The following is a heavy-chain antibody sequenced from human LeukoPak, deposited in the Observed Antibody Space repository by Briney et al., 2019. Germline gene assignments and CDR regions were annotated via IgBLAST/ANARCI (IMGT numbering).Heavy chain of an antibody. CDR3: ARHDSSSWSSFDY. D-gene: IGHD6-13*01. V-gene: IGHV4-39*01. CDR2: IYYSGST. Sequence: SETLSLTCTVSGGSISSSSHYWGWIRQPPGKGLEWIGSIYYSGSTYYNPSLKSRVTISVDTSKNQFSLKLSSVTAADTAVYYCARHDSSSWSSFDYWGQGTLVTVSS. CDR1: GGSISSSSHY. J-gene: IGHJ4*02.